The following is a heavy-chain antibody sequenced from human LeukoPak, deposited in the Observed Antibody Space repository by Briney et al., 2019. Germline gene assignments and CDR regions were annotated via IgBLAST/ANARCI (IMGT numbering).Heavy chain of an antibody. V-gene: IGHV3-66*01. J-gene: IGHJ5*02. CDR3: ARDRPNLAHP. CDR1: GFTVSNNY. Sequence: GGSLRLSCAASGFTVSNNYMSWVRQAPGKGLEWVSVIYSGGTTYYADSVKGRFTISRDNSKNTLYLQMNSLRAEDTAVYYCARDRPNLAHPWGQGTLVTVSS. CDR2: IYSGGTT.